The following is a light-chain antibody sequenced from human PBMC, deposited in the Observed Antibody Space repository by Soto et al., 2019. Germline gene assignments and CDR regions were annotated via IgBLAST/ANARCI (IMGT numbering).Light chain of an antibody. J-gene: IGLJ3*02. CDR3: CSYAGSYTRV. V-gene: IGLV2-11*01. CDR1: SSDVGGYNY. CDR2: DVS. Sequence: QSVLTQPRSVSGSPGQSVTISCTGTSSDVGGYNYVSWYQQHPGKAPKLMIYDVSKRPSGVPDRFSGSKSGNTASLTISGLQAEDEPDYYCCSYAGSYTRVFGGGTKLTVL.